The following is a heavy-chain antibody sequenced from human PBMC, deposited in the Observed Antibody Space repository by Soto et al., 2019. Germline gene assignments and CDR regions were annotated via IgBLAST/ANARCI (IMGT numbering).Heavy chain of an antibody. V-gene: IGHV3-7*05. CDR1: GFTFSTNW. J-gene: IGHJ4*02. CDR3: AGLLEGD. D-gene: IGHD2-21*02. Sequence: EVQLVESGGNLVQPGGSLRLSCAASGFTFSTNWMNWVRQAPGKGLEWLANITDDGSEKYYVDSVKGRFTISRDKAKNSMYWQMNSLIVGDTAVYYFAGLLEGDWGQGTLVTVSS. CDR2: ITDDGSEK.